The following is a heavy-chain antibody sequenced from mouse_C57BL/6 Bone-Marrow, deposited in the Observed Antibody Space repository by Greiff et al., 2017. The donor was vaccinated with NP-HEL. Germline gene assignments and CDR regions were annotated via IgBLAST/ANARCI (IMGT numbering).Heavy chain of an antibody. J-gene: IGHJ3*01. CDR1: GYTFTSYW. CDR2: IYPGSGST. D-gene: IGHD1-1*01. V-gene: IGHV1-55*01. CDR3: ARGDYYGSSYGFAY. Sequence: QVQLQQPGAELVKPGASVKMSCKASGYTFTSYWITWVKQRPGQGLEWIGDIYPGSGSTNYNEKFKSKATLTVDTSSSTAYKQLSSLTSEDSAVYYCARGDYYGSSYGFAYWGQGTLVTVSA.